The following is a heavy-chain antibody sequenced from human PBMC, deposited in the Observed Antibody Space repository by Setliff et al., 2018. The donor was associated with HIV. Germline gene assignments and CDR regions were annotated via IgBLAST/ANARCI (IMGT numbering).Heavy chain of an antibody. CDR2: IKQDGSEK. Sequence: GESLKISCAASGFTFSSYWMSWVRQAPGKGLEWVANIKQDGSEKYYVDSVKGRFTISRDNAKNSLYLQMNSLRAEDTAVYYCAREGALWFGEPNHYYYYYGMDVWGQGTTVTVSS. D-gene: IGHD3-10*01. V-gene: IGHV3-7*01. CDR3: AREGALWFGEPNHYYYYYGMDV. CDR1: GFTFSSYW. J-gene: IGHJ6*02.